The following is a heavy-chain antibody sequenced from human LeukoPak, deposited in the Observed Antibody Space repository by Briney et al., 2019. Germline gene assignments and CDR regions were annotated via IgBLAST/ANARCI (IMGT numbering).Heavy chain of an antibody. D-gene: IGHD5-24*01. J-gene: IGHJ3*02. CDR2: IIPIFGTA. Sequence: PVKVSCKXSGYTFTSYAISWVRQAPGQGLEWMGGIIPIFGTANYAQKFQGRVTITADESTSTAYMELSSLRSEDTAVYYCARDSAKMATSFFDAFDIWGQGTMVSVSS. V-gene: IGHV1-69*13. CDR3: ARDSAKMATSFFDAFDI. CDR1: GYTFTSYA.